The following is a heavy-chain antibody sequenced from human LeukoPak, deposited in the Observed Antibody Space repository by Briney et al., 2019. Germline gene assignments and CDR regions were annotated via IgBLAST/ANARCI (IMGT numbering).Heavy chain of an antibody. CDR3: ARDDRATVTTSDAFDI. J-gene: IGHJ3*02. CDR1: GGSFSGYY. D-gene: IGHD4-17*01. V-gene: IGHV4-34*01. Sequence: PSETLSLTCAVYGGSFSGYYWSWIRQPPGKGLEWIGEINHSGSTNYNPSLKSRVTISVDTSKNQFSLKLSSVTAADTAVYYCARDDRATVTTSDAFDIWGQGTMVTVSS. CDR2: INHSGST.